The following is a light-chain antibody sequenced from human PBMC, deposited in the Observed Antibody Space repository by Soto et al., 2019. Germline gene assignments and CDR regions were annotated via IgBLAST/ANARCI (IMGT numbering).Light chain of an antibody. V-gene: IGKV3-11*01. CDR3: QQRTRWPMT. CDR2: DGS. CDR1: QNLHSF. Sequence: EIVLTQSTATLSVSPGERVTLSCRASQNLHSFLNWYQQRPGQAPRPLIYDGSKRAAGVPDRISGDGSGTDYTLTISSLEPEDFAVYYCQQRTRWPMTFCQGTLLEIK. J-gene: IGKJ5*01.